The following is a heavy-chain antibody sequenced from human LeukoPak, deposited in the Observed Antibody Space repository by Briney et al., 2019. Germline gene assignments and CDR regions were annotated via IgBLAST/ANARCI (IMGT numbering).Heavy chain of an antibody. V-gene: IGHV1-2*06. D-gene: IGHD2/OR15-2a*01. J-gene: IGHJ4*02. CDR1: GYTFTDFY. CDR2: INLNSGGT. CDR3: ARYGSPYYFVDY. Sequence: ASVKVSCKASGYTFTDFYMHWVRQAPGQGLEWMGRINLNSGGTNYAQNFQGRVSMTWDTSISTAYMELRRLTSDDTAVYYCARYGSPYYFVDYWGQGTLVTVSS.